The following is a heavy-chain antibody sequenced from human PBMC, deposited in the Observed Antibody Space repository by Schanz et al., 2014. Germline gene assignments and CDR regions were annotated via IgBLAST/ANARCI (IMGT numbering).Heavy chain of an antibody. Sequence: QVQLQESGPGLVKPSQTLSLTCAVSGGSISSGGYSWSWIRQPPGKGLEWIGYIFFRGSTYYNPSLKSRLTISADTSKKKFSLRLSSVTAADTAVYYCARDSRYYGMDVWGQGTTVTVSS. CDR1: GGSISSGGYS. CDR3: ARDSRYYGMDV. V-gene: IGHV4-30-4*07. CDR2: IFFRGST. J-gene: IGHJ6*02.